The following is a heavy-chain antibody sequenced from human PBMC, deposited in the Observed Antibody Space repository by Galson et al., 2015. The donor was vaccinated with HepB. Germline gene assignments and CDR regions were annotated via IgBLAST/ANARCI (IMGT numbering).Heavy chain of an antibody. D-gene: IGHD3-10*01. CDR3: ARDGDPYGSGSYYAFDI. J-gene: IGHJ3*02. Sequence: ETLSLTCTVSGGSISSYYWSWIRQPPGKGLEWIGYIYYSGSTNYNPSLKSRVTISVDTSKNQFSLKLSSVTAADTAVYYCARDGDPYGSGSYYAFDIWGQGTMVTVSS. CDR1: GGSISSYY. CDR2: IYYSGST. V-gene: IGHV4-59*01.